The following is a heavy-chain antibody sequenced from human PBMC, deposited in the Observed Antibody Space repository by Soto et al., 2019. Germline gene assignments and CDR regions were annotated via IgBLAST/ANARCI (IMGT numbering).Heavy chain of an antibody. J-gene: IGHJ3*02. D-gene: IGHD5-12*01. V-gene: IGHV3-21*01. CDR1: GFTFSTYA. Sequence: GGSLRLSCAASGFTFSTYAMSWVRQAPGKGLEWVSSISSSSSYIYYADSVKGRFTISRDNAKNSLYLQMNSLRAEDTAVYYCARGNVVATDAFDIWGQGTMVTGSS. CDR3: ARGNVVATDAFDI. CDR2: ISSSSSYI.